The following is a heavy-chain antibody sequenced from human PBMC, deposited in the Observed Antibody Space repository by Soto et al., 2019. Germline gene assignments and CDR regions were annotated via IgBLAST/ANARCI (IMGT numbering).Heavy chain of an antibody. V-gene: IGHV1-2*02. Sequence: GXSVKVSCKGSGYTFAGYYMHWVRQAPGQGLEWMGWINPNSGGTNYAQKFQGRVTMTRDTSISTAYMELSRLRSDDTAVYYCARELAAAPTNWFDPWGHGTLVTSSS. CDR3: ARELAAAPTNWFDP. J-gene: IGHJ5*02. CDR2: INPNSGGT. CDR1: GYTFAGYY. D-gene: IGHD6-13*01.